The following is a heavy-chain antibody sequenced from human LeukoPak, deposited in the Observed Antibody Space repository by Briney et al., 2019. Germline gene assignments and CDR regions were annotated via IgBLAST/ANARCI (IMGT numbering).Heavy chain of an antibody. Sequence: PGGSLRLSCAASGFSFSGYSMNWVRQAPGKGLEWLSYISPTNTPSYADSVEGRFTISRDNAKNSVYLQMNSLRAEDTAVYYCAKYEDTAMVNWGQGTLVTVSS. V-gene: IGHV3-48*01. D-gene: IGHD5-18*01. J-gene: IGHJ4*02. CDR3: AKYEDTAMVN. CDR1: GFSFSGYS. CDR2: ISPTNTP.